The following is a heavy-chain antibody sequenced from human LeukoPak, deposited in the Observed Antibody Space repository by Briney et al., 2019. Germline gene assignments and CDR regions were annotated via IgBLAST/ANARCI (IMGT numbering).Heavy chain of an antibody. CDR3: AKPRYCSSTSCYWYFDL. V-gene: IGHV3-23*01. J-gene: IGHJ2*01. D-gene: IGHD2-2*01. Sequence: GASLRLSCAASGFTFSSYAMSWVRQAPGKGLEWVSTISVSDDSTYYADSVKARFTISRDNSKSTLYLQMNSLRAEDTAVYYCAKPRYCSSTSCYWYFDLWGRGTLVTVSS. CDR1: GFTFSSYA. CDR2: ISVSDDST.